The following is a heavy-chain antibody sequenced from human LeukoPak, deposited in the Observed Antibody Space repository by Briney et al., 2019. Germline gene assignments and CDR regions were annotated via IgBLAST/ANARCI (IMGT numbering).Heavy chain of an antibody. CDR2: IIPIFGIA. V-gene: IGHV1-69*04. J-gene: IGHJ4*02. Sequence: SVKVSCEASGGTFSSYAISWVRQAPGQGLEWMGRIIPIFGIANYAQKFQGRVTITADKSTSTAYMELSSLRSEDTAVYYCAREGGGYSYGPGVFDYWGQGTLVTVSS. CDR1: GGTFSSYA. CDR3: AREGGGYSYGPGVFDY. D-gene: IGHD5-18*01.